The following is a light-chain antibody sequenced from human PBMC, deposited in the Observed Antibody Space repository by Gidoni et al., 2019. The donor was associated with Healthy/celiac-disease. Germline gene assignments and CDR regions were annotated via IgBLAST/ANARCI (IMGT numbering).Light chain of an antibody. J-gene: IGLJ2*01. CDR2: DVS. CDR3: SSYTSSSTRV. Sequence: QSALTQPASVTGSPGQAITISCTGTSSDVGGYNYVSWYQQHPGKAPKLMIYDVSNRPSGVSTRFSGSTSGNTASLTLSGLQAEDEADYYCSSYTSSSTRVFGGGTKLTVL. V-gene: IGLV2-14*01. CDR1: SSDVGGYNY.